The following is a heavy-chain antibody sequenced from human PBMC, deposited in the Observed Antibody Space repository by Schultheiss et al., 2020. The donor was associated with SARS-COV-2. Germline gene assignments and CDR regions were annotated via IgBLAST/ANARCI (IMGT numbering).Heavy chain of an antibody. J-gene: IGHJ6*02. Sequence: ASVKVSCKASGYTFTSYGISWVRQAPGQGLEWMGWISAYNGNTNYAQKLQGRVTMTTDTSTSTAYMELSSLRAEDTAVYYCARDFDTMVRGVIWLGMDVWGQGTTVTVSS. CDR2: ISAYNGNT. V-gene: IGHV1-18*01. CDR3: ARDFDTMVRGVIWLGMDV. D-gene: IGHD3-10*01. CDR1: GYTFTSYG.